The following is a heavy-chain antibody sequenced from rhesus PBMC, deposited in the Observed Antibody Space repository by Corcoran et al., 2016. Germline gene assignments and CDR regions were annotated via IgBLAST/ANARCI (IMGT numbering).Heavy chain of an antibody. CDR2: ISGSGGST. V-gene: IGHV4-173*01. CDR1: GGSISSNY. Sequence: QLQLQESGPGLVKPSETLSLTCAVSGGSISSNYWSWIRQPPGKGREWIGCISGSGGSTVYDPSLKSRVTISTDTSKNQFSLKLSSVTAADTAVYYCARRSGSWKGEVEGDAFDFWGQGLRVTVSS. CDR3: ARRSGSWKGEVEGDAFDF. D-gene: IGHD6-25*01. J-gene: IGHJ3*01.